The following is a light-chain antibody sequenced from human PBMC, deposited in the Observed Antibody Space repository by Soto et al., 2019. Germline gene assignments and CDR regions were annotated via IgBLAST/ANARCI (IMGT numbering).Light chain of an antibody. CDR1: QSVSSN. Sequence: EIVMTQSPATLSVYPGERATLSCRASQSVSSNLAWYQQKPGQAPRLLIYGASTSATGILARFSGSGSGTEFTLTVSSRQSEDFAVYYCQQYNNWRTFGQGTKVDMK. J-gene: IGKJ1*01. V-gene: IGKV3-15*01. CDR3: QQYNNWRT. CDR2: GAS.